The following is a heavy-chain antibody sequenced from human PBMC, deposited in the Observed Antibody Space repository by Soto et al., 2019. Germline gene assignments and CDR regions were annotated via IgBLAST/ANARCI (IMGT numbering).Heavy chain of an antibody. CDR3: ARDLSSSWSRHNWFDP. Sequence: PGGSLRLSCAASGFTFSSYWMHWVRQAPGNGLVWVSRINSDGSSTSYADSVKGRFTISRDNAKNTLYLQMNSLRAEDTAVYYCARDLSSSWSRHNWFDPWGQGTLVTVSS. V-gene: IGHV3-74*01. CDR1: GFTFSSYW. CDR2: INSDGSST. J-gene: IGHJ5*02. D-gene: IGHD6-13*01.